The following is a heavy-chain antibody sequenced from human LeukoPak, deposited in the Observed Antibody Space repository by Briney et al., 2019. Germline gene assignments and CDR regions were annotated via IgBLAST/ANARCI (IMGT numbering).Heavy chain of an antibody. CDR1: GFTFAFHA. V-gene: IGHV3-23*01. CDR3: AKDSYVSGRPLHTFDV. J-gene: IGHJ3*01. D-gene: IGHD3-10*01. CDR2: ISGDGAST. Sequence: GGSLRLSCAASGFTFAFHAMTWVRQAPGKGLEWVSGISGDGASTHYAESVKGQFTISRDNSQNTLFLQMNSLRVEDTAIYYCAKDSYVSGRPLHTFDVWGQGTMVTVSS.